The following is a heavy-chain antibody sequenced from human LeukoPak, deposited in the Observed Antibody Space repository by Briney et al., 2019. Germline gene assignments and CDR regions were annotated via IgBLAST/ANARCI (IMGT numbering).Heavy chain of an antibody. CDR3: ARGRYDFWSGYSSFDY. D-gene: IGHD3-3*01. CDR1: GGSFTDYF. J-gene: IGHJ4*02. CDR2: INHSGST. V-gene: IGHV4-34*01. Sequence: SETRSLTCAVYGGSFTDYFLSWIRQPPGKGLEWLGEINHSGSTNYNPSLKSRVTISVDTSKNQFSLKLSSVTAADTAVYYCARGRYDFWSGYSSFDYWGQGTLVTVSS.